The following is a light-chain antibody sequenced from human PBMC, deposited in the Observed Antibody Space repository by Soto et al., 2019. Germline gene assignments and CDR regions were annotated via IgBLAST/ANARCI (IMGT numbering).Light chain of an antibody. CDR2: STS. CDR1: QGLSGL. J-gene: IGKJ5*01. Sequence: DIQMTQSPSSVSASVGDRVTITCRASQGLSGLLAWYQQKPGKAPKLLIYSTSSLQSGVSSRFRGSGGGTDCTLSISSLQPEDSATYSSQQANSFPITCGQGTVLEVK. V-gene: IGKV1D-12*01. CDR3: QQANSFPIT.